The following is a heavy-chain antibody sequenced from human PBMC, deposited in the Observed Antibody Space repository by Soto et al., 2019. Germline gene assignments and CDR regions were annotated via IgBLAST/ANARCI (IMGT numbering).Heavy chain of an antibody. D-gene: IGHD3-10*01. Sequence: EVQLLESGGGLVQPGGSLRLSCAASGFTFNNYAMTLVRQAPGKGLEWVAAISGGGDTTSYGDSVKGRFTVSRDGSKNTLYLQMSSLRAEDTALYYCAKGRGGAGSLTPRVDFWGQGTLVTVSS. CDR1: GFTFNNYA. CDR3: AKGRGGAGSLTPRVDF. J-gene: IGHJ4*02. CDR2: ISGGGDTT. V-gene: IGHV3-23*01.